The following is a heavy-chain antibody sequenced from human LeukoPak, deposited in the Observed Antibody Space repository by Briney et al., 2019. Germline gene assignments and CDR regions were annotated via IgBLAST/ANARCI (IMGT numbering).Heavy chain of an antibody. CDR1: GYSISSGYY. CDR3: AHTLPIDPYGDYAHLDWFDP. CDR2: IYHSGST. Sequence: SETLSLTCTVSGYSISSGYYWGWIRQPPGKGLEWIGSIYHSGSTYYNPSLKSRVTISVDTSKNQFSLKLSSVTAADTAVYYCAHTLPIDPYGDYAHLDWFDPWGQGTLVTVSS. D-gene: IGHD4-17*01. V-gene: IGHV4-38-2*02. J-gene: IGHJ5*02.